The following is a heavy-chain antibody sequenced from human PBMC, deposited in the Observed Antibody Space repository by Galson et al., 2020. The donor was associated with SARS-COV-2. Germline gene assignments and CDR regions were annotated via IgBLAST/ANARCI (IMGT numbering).Heavy chain of an antibody. D-gene: IGHD1-1*01. CDR3: ARERLEY. CDR2: IRSSSGTI. CDR1: GFTLSSYT. J-gene: IGHJ4*02. Sequence: GESLKIPCAASGFTLSSYTMNWVRQAPVKGLELVAYIRSSSGTIYYADSVKGRFTISRDNAKNSLYLQLNSLRVEDTAVYYCARERLEYWGQGTLVTVSS. V-gene: IGHV3-48*04.